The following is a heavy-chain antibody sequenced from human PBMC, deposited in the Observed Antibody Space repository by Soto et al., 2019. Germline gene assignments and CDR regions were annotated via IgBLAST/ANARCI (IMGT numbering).Heavy chain of an antibody. V-gene: IGHV4-34*01. Sequence: SETLSLTCAVYGGSFSGYCWSWIRQPPGKGLEWIGEINHSGSTNYNPSLKSRVTISVDTSKNQFSLKLSSVTAADTAVYYCARERSPRQQLVRSPYYYYMDVWGKGTTVTVSS. D-gene: IGHD6-13*01. CDR3: ARERSPRQQLVRSPYYYYMDV. CDR2: INHSGST. J-gene: IGHJ6*03. CDR1: GGSFSGYC.